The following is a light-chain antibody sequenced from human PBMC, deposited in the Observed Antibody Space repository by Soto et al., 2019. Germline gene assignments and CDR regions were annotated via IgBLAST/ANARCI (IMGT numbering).Light chain of an antibody. CDR1: QSISGY. CDR3: QQSHTMPGA. CDR2: AAS. V-gene: IGKV1-39*01. Sequence: DIQMTESPSSLSASVGYRVSLTCRASQSISGYLNWYQKKSGQAPKSLMYAASTLQSGVPSRFSGSGSGTDFTLTISSLQPEDSATYFWQQSHTMPGASGQGTKVDSK. J-gene: IGKJ1*01.